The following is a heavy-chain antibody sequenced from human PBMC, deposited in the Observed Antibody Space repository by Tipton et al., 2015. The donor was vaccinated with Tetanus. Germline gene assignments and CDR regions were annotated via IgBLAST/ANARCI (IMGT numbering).Heavy chain of an antibody. CDR2: IYYSGST. CDR3: AAAEESAWFDP. J-gene: IGHJ5*02. Sequence: TLSLTCTVSGGSISSSSYYWGWIRQPPGKGLEWIGSIYYSGSTYYNPSLKSRVTISVDTSKNQFSLKLSSVTAADTAVYYCAAAEESAWFDPWGQGTLVTVSS. D-gene: IGHD3-10*01. V-gene: IGHV4-39*01. CDR1: GGSISSSSYY.